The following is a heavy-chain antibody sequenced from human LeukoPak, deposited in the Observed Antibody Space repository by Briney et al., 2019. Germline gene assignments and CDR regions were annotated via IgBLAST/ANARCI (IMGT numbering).Heavy chain of an antibody. CDR3: ARDGGGGLDY. CDR1: GFTFSNYN. J-gene: IGHJ4*02. CDR2: ISISSNYI. D-gene: IGHD2-15*01. V-gene: IGHV3-21*01. Sequence: PGGSLRLSCAASGFTFSNYNMNWVRQAPGKGLEWVSCISISSNYIYYPDSVKGQFTISRDNAKNSLYLQMNSLRAEDTAVYYCARDGGGGLDYWGQGTLVTVSS.